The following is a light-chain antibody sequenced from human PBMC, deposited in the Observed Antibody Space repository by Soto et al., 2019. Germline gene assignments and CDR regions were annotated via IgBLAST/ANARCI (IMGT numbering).Light chain of an antibody. Sequence: EVVLTQSPATLSVSPGERATLSCRASQTVGTNLAWYQQRPGQAPRLLISGASTRATGIPARFSGSGSGSEFTLTISSLQSDDFAVYYCQQYNKWPLFTFGPGTRVDNK. CDR1: QTVGTN. CDR2: GAS. CDR3: QQYNKWPLFT. V-gene: IGKV3-15*01. J-gene: IGKJ3*01.